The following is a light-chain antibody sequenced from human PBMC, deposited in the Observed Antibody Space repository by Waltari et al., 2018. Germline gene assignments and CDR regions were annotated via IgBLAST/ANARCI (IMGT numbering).Light chain of an antibody. CDR2: EVS. J-gene: IGKJ1*01. CDR1: PSLLYSDVRAR. Sequence: EIVMTKAPLSLSVTPGQPASMSSKSRPSLLYSDVRARLDWYLQTPGQSPQLLISEVSHRFSGVTERFSCSGSGTDFTLKISRVEAEDVGVYFCMQNIQLPTFGQGTKVEIE. CDR3: MQNIQLPT. V-gene: IGKV2D-29*02.